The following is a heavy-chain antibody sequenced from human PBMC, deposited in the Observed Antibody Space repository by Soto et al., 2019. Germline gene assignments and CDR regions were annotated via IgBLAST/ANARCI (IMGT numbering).Heavy chain of an antibody. CDR2: IIPIFGTA. D-gene: IGHD3-9*01. CDR1: GGTFSSYA. CDR3: ARGPPDILTGYSDY. J-gene: IGHJ4*02. Sequence: VKVSCKASGGTFSSYAISWVRQAPGQGLEWMGGIIPIFGTANYAQKFQGRVTITADESTSTAYMELSSLRSEDTAVYYCARGPPDILTGYSDYWGQGTLVTVSS. V-gene: IGHV1-69*01.